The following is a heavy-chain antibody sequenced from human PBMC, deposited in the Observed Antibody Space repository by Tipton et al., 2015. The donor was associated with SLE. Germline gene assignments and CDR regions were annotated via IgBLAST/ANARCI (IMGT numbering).Heavy chain of an antibody. D-gene: IGHD1-1*01. CDR3: ASGTWSGSGD. CDR2: IKEDGSEK. CDR1: AFRFSSYW. Sequence: GSLRLSCAASAFRFSSYWMNWVRQGPGKGLEWVTSIKEDGSEKYYVDSVKGRFTISRDNAKNSLYLQMNSLRAEDTAVYYCASGTWSGSGDWGQGTLVTVSS. J-gene: IGHJ4*02. V-gene: IGHV3-7*01.